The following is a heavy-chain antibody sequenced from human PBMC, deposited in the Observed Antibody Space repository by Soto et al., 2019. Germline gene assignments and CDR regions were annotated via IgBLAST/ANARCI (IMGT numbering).Heavy chain of an antibody. V-gene: IGHV3-21*01. D-gene: IGHD2-2*02. CDR3: ARDRDIVVVPAAIPLSMDV. Sequence: WGSLRLSCAASGFTFSSYSMNWVRQAPWKWLEWVSSISSSSSYIYYADSVKGRFTISRDNAKNSLYLQMNSLRAEDTAVYYCARDRDIVVVPAAIPLSMDVWGQGTTVTAP. J-gene: IGHJ6*02. CDR1: GFTFSSYS. CDR2: ISSSSSYI.